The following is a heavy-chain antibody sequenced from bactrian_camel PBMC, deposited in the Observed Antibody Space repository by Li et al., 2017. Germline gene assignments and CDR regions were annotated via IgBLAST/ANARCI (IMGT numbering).Heavy chain of an antibody. CDR2: LSKSGTGP. CDR1: GYIYRHNC. CDR3: AAGRYGSQFRAAFGY. D-gene: IGHD5*01. Sequence: HVQLVESGGDSVQAGGSLRPSCAAPGYIYRHNCMGWFRQVPGKEREGVSCLSKSGTGPYHAESVEGRFTISKDNAQNTLYLQMNSLRPEDTAVYYCAAGRYGSQFRAAFGYWGQGTQVTVS. J-gene: IGHJ6*01. V-gene: IGHV3S63*01.